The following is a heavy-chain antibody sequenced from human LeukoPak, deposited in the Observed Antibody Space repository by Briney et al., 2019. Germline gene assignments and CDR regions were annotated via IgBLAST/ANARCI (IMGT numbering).Heavy chain of an antibody. Sequence: SETLSLTCTVSGGSISSYYWSWIRQPAGKGLEWIGRIYTSGSTNYNPSLKSRVTMSVDTSKNQFSLKLSSVTAADTAVYYCARAGRITIFGVARSGGAFDIWGQGTMVTVSS. V-gene: IGHV4-4*07. J-gene: IGHJ3*02. CDR2: IYTSGST. CDR1: GGSISSYY. D-gene: IGHD3-3*01. CDR3: ARAGRITIFGVARSGGAFDI.